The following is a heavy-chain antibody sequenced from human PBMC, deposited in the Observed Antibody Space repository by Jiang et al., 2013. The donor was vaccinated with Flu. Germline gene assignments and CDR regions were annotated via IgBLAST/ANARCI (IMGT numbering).Heavy chain of an antibody. CDR3: ARQGASDYALYYFDY. V-gene: IGHV4-39*01. J-gene: IGHJ4*02. CDR1: GGSISSSSYY. CDR2: IYYSGST. Sequence: GPGLVKPSETLSLTCTVSGGSISSSSYYWGWIRQPPGKGLEWIGSIYYSGSTYYNPSLKSRVTISVDTSKNQFSLKLSSVTAADTAVYYCARQGASDYALYYFDYWGQGTLVTVSS. D-gene: IGHD5-12*01.